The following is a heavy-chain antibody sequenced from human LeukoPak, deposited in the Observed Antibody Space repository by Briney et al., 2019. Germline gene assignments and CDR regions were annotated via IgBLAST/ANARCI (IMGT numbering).Heavy chain of an antibody. CDR2: INAGNGKT. V-gene: IGHV1-3*01. D-gene: IGHD4-17*01. CDR3: ARARWTSTVTTYHLDY. CDR1: GYIFSDYA. J-gene: IGHJ4*02. Sequence: ASVKVSCKASGYIFSDYAIQWVRQAPGQGLEWMGWINAGNGKTKYSQKFQGRVTITRETSASTAYMELSGLRSEDTAVYYCARARWTSTVTTYHLDYWGQGTLVTVSS.